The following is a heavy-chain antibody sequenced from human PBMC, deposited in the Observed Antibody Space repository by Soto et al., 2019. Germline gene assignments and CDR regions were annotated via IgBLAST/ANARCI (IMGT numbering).Heavy chain of an antibody. CDR1: GGTFSSYA. J-gene: IGHJ5*02. CDR3: ARPIQYYYASSGQSAWFDP. V-gene: IGHV1-69*12. CDR2: IIPIFGTA. D-gene: IGHD3-22*01. Sequence: QVQLVQSGAEVKKPGSSVKVSCKASGGTFSSYAISWVRQAPGQGLEWMGGIIPIFGTANYAQKFQGRVTITADESTSTAYMELSSLRSDETAVYYCARPIQYYYASSGQSAWFDPWGQGTLVTVSS.